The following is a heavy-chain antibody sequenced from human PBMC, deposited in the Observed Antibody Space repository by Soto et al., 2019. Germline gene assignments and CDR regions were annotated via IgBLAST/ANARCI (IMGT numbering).Heavy chain of an antibody. V-gene: IGHV3-30-3*01. J-gene: IGHJ6*02. D-gene: IGHD4-17*01. CDR1: GFTFSSYA. Sequence: GGSLRLSCAASGFTFSSYAMHWVRQAPGKGLEWVAVISYDGSNKYYADSVKGRFTISRDNSKNTLYLQMNSLRVEDTAVYYCAREVYGDYYSGMDVWGQGTTVTVSS. CDR3: AREVYGDYYSGMDV. CDR2: ISYDGSNK.